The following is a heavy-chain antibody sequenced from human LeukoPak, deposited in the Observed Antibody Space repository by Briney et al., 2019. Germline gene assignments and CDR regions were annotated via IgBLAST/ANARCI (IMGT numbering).Heavy chain of an antibody. CDR1: GFTFSSYA. D-gene: IGHD3-22*01. Sequence: QPGASLRLSCAASGFTFSSYAMSWVRQASGKGLEWVSSISGSGGSTYYADSVKGRFTISRDNTKNTLYLQLNSLRAEDTAVYYCGKVQNYYDSSGYQYYFDYWGQGTLVTVSS. J-gene: IGHJ4*02. CDR2: ISGSGGST. CDR3: GKVQNYYDSSGYQYYFDY. V-gene: IGHV3-23*01.